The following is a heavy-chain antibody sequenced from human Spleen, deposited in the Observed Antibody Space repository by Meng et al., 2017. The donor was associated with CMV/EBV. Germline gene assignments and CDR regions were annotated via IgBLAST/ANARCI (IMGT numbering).Heavy chain of an antibody. D-gene: IGHD3-3*01. CDR1: GFTFRSYP. Sequence: GGSLRLSCAASGFTFRSYPMHWVRQAPGKGLEWVALISYDGSNEYFADSVKGRFTISRDNSNNTLYLQMNSLRSEDTAVYYCARDITIFGVVIFGLQVDYWGQGTLVTVSS. CDR3: ARDITIFGVVIFGLQVDY. V-gene: IGHV3-30-3*01. CDR2: ISYDGSNE. J-gene: IGHJ4*02.